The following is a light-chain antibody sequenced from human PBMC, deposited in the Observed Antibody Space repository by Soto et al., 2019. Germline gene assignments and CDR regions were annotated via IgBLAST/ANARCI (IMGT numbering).Light chain of an antibody. J-gene: IGLJ1*01. CDR1: SSNIGSNY. V-gene: IGLV1-47*01. CDR2: RNN. Sequence: HSVLTQPPSASGTPGQRVTISCSGSSSNIGSNYVYWYQQLPGTAPKLLIYRNNQRPSGVPDRFSGSKSGTSASLAISGLRSEDEADYYCAAWDDSLSAYYVFGTGTKLTVL. CDR3: AAWDDSLSAYYV.